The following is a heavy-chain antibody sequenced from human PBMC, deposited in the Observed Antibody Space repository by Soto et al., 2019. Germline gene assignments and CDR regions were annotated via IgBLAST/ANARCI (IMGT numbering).Heavy chain of an antibody. CDR1: GGSFGGYY. CDR3: ARSPPYYDFWSGSLNP. D-gene: IGHD3-3*01. CDR2: INHSGST. Sequence: SATLSLTCAVYGGSFGGYYWSWIRQPPGKGLEWIGEINHSGSTNYNPSLKSRVTISVDTSKNQFSLKLSSVTAADTAVYYCARSPPYYDFWSGSLNPWGQGTLVTVSS. V-gene: IGHV4-34*01. J-gene: IGHJ5*02.